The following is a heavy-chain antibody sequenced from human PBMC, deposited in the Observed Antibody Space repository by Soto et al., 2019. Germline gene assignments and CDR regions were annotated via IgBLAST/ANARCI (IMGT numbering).Heavy chain of an antibody. CDR2: IIPIFGTA. J-gene: IGHJ3*02. D-gene: IGHD6-6*01. CDR3: AVEYSSSSSGAFDI. CDR1: VGTFISYA. Sequence: ASVKVSCKASVGTFISYAISWVRRATGQGLEWMGGIIPIFGTANYAQKFQGRVTITADESTSTAYMELSSLRSEDTAVYYRAVEYSSSSSGAFDIWGQGTMVTVSS. V-gene: IGHV1-69*01.